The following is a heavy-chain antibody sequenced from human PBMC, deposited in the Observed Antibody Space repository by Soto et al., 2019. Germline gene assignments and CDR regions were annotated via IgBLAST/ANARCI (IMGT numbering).Heavy chain of an antibody. J-gene: IGHJ6*03. Sequence: ASVKVSCKASGYTFTSYYMHWVRQAPGQGLEWMGIINPSGGSTSYAQKFQGRVTMTRDTSTSTVYMELRSLRPEDTALYYCAKSLVFVDHAYMDVWGKGTTVTVSS. CDR1: GYTFTSYY. D-gene: IGHD2-21*01. CDR2: INPSGGST. V-gene: IGHV1-46*01. CDR3: AKSLVFVDHAYMDV.